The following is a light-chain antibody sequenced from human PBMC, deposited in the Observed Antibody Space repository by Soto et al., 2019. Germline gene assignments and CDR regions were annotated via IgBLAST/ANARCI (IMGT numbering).Light chain of an antibody. CDR1: QSVSSSY. CDR2: DAS. Sequence: EIVLTQSPGTLSLSPGERATLTCRAGQSVSSSYLAWYQQKPGQAPRLLMYDASIRATGIPDRFSGSGSGTDVTITISRLEPEDFAVYYWQQFGTSFPYTFGQGTKLDIK. J-gene: IGKJ2*01. V-gene: IGKV3-20*01. CDR3: QQFGTSFPYT.